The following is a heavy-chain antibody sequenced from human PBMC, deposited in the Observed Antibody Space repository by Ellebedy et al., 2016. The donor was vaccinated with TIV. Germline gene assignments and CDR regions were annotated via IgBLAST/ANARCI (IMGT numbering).Heavy chain of an antibody. CDR3: AKDLRDNYYYGMDV. J-gene: IGHJ6*02. CDR1: GFTFSSYE. Sequence: GESLKISCAASGFTFSSYEMNWVRQAPGKGLEWVAFIRYDGSNKYYADSVKGRFTISRDNSKNTLYLQMNSLRAEDTAVYYCAKDLRDNYYYGMDVWGQGTTVTVSS. V-gene: IGHV3-30*02. CDR2: IRYDGSNK.